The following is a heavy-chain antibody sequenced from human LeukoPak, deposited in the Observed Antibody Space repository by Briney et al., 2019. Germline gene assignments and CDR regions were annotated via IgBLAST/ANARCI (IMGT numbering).Heavy chain of an antibody. D-gene: IGHD3-3*01. V-gene: IGHV4-59*08. Sequence: SQTLSLTCTVSGGSINDYYWNWIRQPPGKRLEWIGHIHYSGITNYNPSLNSRVTISVDTSKGQFSLKLSSVTAADTAVYYCARRVTMSAPTTPDSWLHPWGQGTLVTVSS. J-gene: IGHJ5*02. CDR1: GGSINDYY. CDR2: IHYSGIT. CDR3: ARRVTMSAPTTPDSWLHP.